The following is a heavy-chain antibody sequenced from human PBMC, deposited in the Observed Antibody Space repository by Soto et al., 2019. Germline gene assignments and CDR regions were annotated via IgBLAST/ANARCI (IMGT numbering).Heavy chain of an antibody. CDR3: AKDALATVTYFDY. V-gene: IGHV3-30*18. CDR1: GFTFSSYG. CDR2: ISYDGSNK. Sequence: GGSLRLSCAASGFTFSSYGMHWVRQAPGKGLEWVAVISYDGSNKYFADSVKGRFTISRDNSKNTLYLQMNSLRAEDTAVYYCAKDALATVTYFDYWGQGTLVTVSS. D-gene: IGHD4-17*01. J-gene: IGHJ4*02.